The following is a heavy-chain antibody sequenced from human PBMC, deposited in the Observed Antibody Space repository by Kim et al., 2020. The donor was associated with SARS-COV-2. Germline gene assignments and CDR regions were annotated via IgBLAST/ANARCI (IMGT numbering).Heavy chain of an antibody. V-gene: IGHV4-4*06. Sequence: KSRVTMSVDTSKNQFSLKLSSVTAADTAVYYCARDSFSIVGATTSDYFDYWGQGTLVTVSS. D-gene: IGHD1-26*01. J-gene: IGHJ4*02. CDR3: ARDSFSIVGATTSDYFDY.